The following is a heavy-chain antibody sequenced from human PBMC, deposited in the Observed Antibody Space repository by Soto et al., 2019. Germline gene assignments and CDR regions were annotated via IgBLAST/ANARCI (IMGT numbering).Heavy chain of an antibody. CDR2: IDPSDSYT. V-gene: IGHV5-10-1*01. CDR3: ARYLKEWVIRVGLVNGFDP. J-gene: IGHJ5*02. Sequence: GESLKISCKGSGYSFTNYWISWVRQMPGKGLEWMGSIDPSDSYTNYSPSFQGHVTISADKSISTAYLQWRSLRASETARSYCARYLKEWVIRVGLVNGFDPWGQGTLVTVSS. CDR1: GYSFTNYW. D-gene: IGHD3-3*01.